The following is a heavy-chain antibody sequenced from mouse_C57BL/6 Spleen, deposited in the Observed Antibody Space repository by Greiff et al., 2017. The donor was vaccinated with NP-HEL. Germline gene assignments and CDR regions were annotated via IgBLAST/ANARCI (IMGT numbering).Heavy chain of an antibody. J-gene: IGHJ1*03. CDR1: GYTFTDYY. CDR3: ARRYYYGSSYWYFDV. CDR2: LNPNNGGT. Sequence: EVQLQQSGPELVKPGASVKISCKASGYTFTDYYMNWVKQSHGKSLEWIGDLNPNNGGTSYNQKFKGKATLTVDKSSSTAYMELRSLTSEDSAVYYCARRYYYGSSYWYFDVWGTGTTVTVSS. D-gene: IGHD1-1*01. V-gene: IGHV1-26*01.